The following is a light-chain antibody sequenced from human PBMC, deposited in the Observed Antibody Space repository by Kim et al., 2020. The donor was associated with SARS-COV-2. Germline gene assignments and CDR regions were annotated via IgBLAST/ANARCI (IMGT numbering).Light chain of an antibody. CDR3: QQYNAWYT. CDR1: QSVSHW. J-gene: IGKJ2*01. CDR2: ATS. V-gene: IGKV1-5*03. Sequence: RSTPVGDRVPITCRASQSVSHWLAWYQQKPGKAPKLLIYATSKLKSGVPSRFSGSVFGTEFTLTISSLQPDDFATYYCQQYNAWYTFGQGTKLEI.